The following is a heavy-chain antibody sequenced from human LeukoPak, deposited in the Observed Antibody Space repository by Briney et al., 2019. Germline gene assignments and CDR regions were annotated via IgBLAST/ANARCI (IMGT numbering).Heavy chain of an antibody. Sequence: ASVKVSCKASGGTFSSYAISWVRQAPGQGLEWMGGIIPIFGTSNYAQKFQGRVTITADESTSTAYMELSSLRSEDTAVYYCARDPPLGYCSSTSCQGYNWFDPWGQGTLVTVSS. V-gene: IGHV1-69*13. D-gene: IGHD2-2*01. CDR3: ARDPPLGYCSSTSCQGYNWFDP. CDR1: GGTFSSYA. CDR2: IIPIFGTS. J-gene: IGHJ5*02.